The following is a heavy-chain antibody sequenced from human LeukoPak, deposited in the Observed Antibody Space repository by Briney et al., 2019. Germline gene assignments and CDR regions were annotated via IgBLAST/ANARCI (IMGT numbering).Heavy chain of an antibody. Sequence: SGPTLVNPTQTLTLTCTFSGFSLSTTGVGVGWIRQPPGKALEWLALIYWNDERRYSPSLRSRLTITKDTSKNQVVLTMTNMDPVDTATYYCTHDTVTTAFDYWGQGTLVTASS. CDR1: GFSLSTTGVG. J-gene: IGHJ4*02. D-gene: IGHD4-17*01. CDR3: THDTVTTAFDY. CDR2: IYWNDER. V-gene: IGHV2-5*01.